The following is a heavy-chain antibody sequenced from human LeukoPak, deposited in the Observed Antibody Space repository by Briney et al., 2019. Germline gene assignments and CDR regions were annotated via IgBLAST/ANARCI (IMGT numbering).Heavy chain of an antibody. Sequence: SETLSLTCIVSGYSISSGYYWGWIRQPPGKGLEWIGNIHHSGSTYYNPSLKSRVTISVDTSKNQLSLKLSSVTAADTAVYYCARRINSSSWYVPYYYYYGMDVWGQGTTVTVSS. V-gene: IGHV4-38-2*02. CDR2: IHHSGST. D-gene: IGHD6-13*01. CDR3: ARRINSSSWYVPYYYYYGMDV. CDR1: GYSISSGYY. J-gene: IGHJ6*02.